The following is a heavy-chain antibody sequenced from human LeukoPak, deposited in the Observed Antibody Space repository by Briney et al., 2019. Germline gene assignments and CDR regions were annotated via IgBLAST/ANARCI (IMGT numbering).Heavy chain of an antibody. Sequence: GGSLRLSCAASGFIFSRYAMHWVRQAPGKRLEWAAVISYDGRNKDYADSVKGRFTISRDNSKNKMYLQMNSLRAEDTAVYYCARRGSATVINYYYYYMDVWGKGTTVTISS. CDR3: ARRGSATVINYYYYYMDV. V-gene: IGHV3-30*04. CDR2: ISYDGRNK. CDR1: GFIFSRYA. D-gene: IGHD4-23*01. J-gene: IGHJ6*03.